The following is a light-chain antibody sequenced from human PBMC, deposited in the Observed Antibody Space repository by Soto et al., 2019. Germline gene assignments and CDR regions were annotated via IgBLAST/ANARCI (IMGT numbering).Light chain of an antibody. CDR2: GNT. Sequence: QSVLTQPPSVSGAPGQRVTISCTGSSSNIGSTYDVQWYQQLPGTAPKLLIHGNTNRPSGVPDRFSGSKSGTSASLAITGLQADDEAEYYCQSYDDSLSAHYVFGTGTKVTVL. CDR1: SSNIGSTYD. CDR3: QSYDDSLSAHYV. J-gene: IGLJ1*01. V-gene: IGLV1-40*01.